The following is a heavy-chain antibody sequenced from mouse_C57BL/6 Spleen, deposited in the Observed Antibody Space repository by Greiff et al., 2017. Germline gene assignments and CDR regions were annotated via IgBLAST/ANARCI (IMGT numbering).Heavy chain of an antibody. D-gene: IGHD2-4*01. V-gene: IGHV14-1*01. J-gene: IGHJ4*01. CDR1: GFNIKDYY. CDR3: IPYDYDKGPDYAMDY. CDR2: IDPEDGDT. Sequence: EVKLVESGAELVRPGASVKLSCTASGFNIKDYYMHWVKQRPEQGLEWIGRIDPEDGDTEYAPKFQGKATMTADTSSNTAYLQLSSLTSEDTAVYYCIPYDYDKGPDYAMDYWGQGTSVTVSS.